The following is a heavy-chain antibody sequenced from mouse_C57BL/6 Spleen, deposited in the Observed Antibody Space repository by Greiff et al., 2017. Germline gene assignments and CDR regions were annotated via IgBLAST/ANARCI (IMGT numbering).Heavy chain of an antibody. J-gene: IGHJ4*01. CDR1: GFTFSDYG. V-gene: IGHV5-17*01. CDR2: ISSGSSTI. D-gene: IGHD4-1*01. CDR3: ARRDWGYAMDY. Sequence: EVHLVESGGGLVKPGGSLKLSCAASGFTFSDYGMHWVRQAPEKGLEWVAYISSGSSTIYYADTVKGRFTISRDNAKNTLFLKMTSLRSEETTMYYCARRDWGYAMDYWGQGTSVTVSS.